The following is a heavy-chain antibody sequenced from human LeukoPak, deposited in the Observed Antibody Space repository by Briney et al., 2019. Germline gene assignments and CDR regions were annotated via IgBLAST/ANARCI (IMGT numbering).Heavy chain of an antibody. CDR1: GFTFSSYW. V-gene: IGHV3-74*01. CDR3: AREDIVATTAVDY. Sequence: PGGSLRLSCAASGFTFSSYWMHWVRQAPGKGLVWVSRINSDGSSTSYADSVKGRFTISRDNAKNTLYLQMNSQRAEDTAVYYRAREDIVATTAVDYWGQGTLVTVSS. CDR2: INSDGSST. J-gene: IGHJ4*02. D-gene: IGHD5-12*01.